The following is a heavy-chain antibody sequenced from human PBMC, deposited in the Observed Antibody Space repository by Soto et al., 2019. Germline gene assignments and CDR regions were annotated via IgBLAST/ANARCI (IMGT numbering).Heavy chain of an antibody. V-gene: IGHV1-18*01. J-gene: IGHJ4*02. Sequence: VHLVQSGDELKKPGASVKVSCKASDYTFNSYGIRWVRKAPGQGLEWMGWLSGDNGDIKYAQKFQGRVPMTTDISTRTVYMELRSLSSDDTAVYFCAGIRGVGFDYGGQGTLVNVAS. D-gene: IGHD2-8*02. CDR3: AGIRGVGFDY. CDR1: DYTFNSYG. CDR2: LSGDNGDI.